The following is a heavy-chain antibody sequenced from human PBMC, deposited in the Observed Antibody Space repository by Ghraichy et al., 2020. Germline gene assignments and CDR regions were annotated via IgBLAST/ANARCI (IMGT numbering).Heavy chain of an antibody. Sequence: GGSLRLSCAASGFTFSSYSMNWVRQAPGKGLEWVSSISSSSSYIYYADSVKGRFTISRDNAKNSLYLQMNSLRAEDTAVYYCASLTTVKQEGLYYYYGMDVWGQGTTVSVSS. J-gene: IGHJ6*02. V-gene: IGHV3-21*01. D-gene: IGHD4-11*01. CDR2: ISSSSSYI. CDR1: GFTFSSYS. CDR3: ASLTTVKQEGLYYYYGMDV.